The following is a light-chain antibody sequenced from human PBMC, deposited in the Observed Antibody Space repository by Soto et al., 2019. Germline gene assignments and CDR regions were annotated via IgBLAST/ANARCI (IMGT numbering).Light chain of an antibody. CDR2: DVS. Sequence: QSALTQPASVSGSPGQSITISCTGTSSDVGSYNYVSWYQQHPGKAPKVMIYDVSNRPSGVSYRFSGSKSGNTASLTISGLQAEYEADYYCSSYTTSSTYVFGTGTKVTVL. CDR1: SSDVGSYNY. J-gene: IGLJ1*01. CDR3: SSYTTSSTYV. V-gene: IGLV2-14*01.